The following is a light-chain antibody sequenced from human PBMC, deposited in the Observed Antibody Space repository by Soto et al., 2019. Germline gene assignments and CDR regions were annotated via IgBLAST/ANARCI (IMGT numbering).Light chain of an antibody. V-gene: IGLV2-14*01. CDR1: SSDVGGYNY. CDR3: SSYTRSSTLV. J-gene: IGLJ2*01. CDR2: DVS. Sequence: QSVLTQPASVSGSPGQSITISCTGTSSDVGGYNYVSWYQQHPGKAPKLIIYDVSNRPSGVSNRFSGSKSGNTASLTISGLQAEDEADYYCSSYTRSSTLVFGGGTKVTVL.